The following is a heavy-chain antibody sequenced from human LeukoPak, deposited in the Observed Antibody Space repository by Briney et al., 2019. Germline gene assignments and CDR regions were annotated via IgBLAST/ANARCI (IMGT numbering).Heavy chain of an antibody. J-gene: IGHJ5*02. CDR2: MNPNSGNT. Sequence: ASVKVSCKASRYTFTTYDINWVRQAAGQGLEWMGWMNPNSGNTGYAQKFQGRVTMTRNTSISTAYMELSSLRSEDTAVYYCARVWYSSTNCLNGWFDPWGQGTLVTVSS. CDR3: ARVWYSSTNCLNGWFDP. V-gene: IGHV1-8*02. CDR1: RYTFTTYD. D-gene: IGHD2-2*01.